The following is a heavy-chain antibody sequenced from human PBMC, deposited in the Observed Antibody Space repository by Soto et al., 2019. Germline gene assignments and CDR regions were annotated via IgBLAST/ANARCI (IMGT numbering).Heavy chain of an antibody. CDR3: ARSSSATDWFDP. D-gene: IGHD6-19*01. CDR1: GFTFSDYY. J-gene: IGHJ5*02. Sequence: PGGSLRLSCAASGFTFSDYYMSWIRQAPGKGLEWVSYISSSSSYTNYADSVKGQFTISRDNAKNSLYLQMNSLRAEDTAVYYCARSSSATDWFDPWGQGTLVTVSS. CDR2: ISSSSSYT. V-gene: IGHV3-11*06.